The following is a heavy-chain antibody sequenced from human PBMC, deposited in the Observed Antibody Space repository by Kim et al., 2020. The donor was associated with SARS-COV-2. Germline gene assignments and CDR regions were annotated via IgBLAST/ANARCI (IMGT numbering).Heavy chain of an antibody. Sequence: ASVKVSCKPSGYTFTSNDISWVRQATGQGLEWMGWMKTDGGDTDYAQKFQGRATMAWNTPTSTAYMELSGLRSEDTAVYYFARVFGFYYHYMDFWGKGPT. J-gene: IGHJ6*03. CDR1: GYTFTSND. D-gene: IGHD3-10*01. CDR2: MKTDGGDT. CDR3: ARVFGFYYHYMDF. V-gene: IGHV1-8*01.